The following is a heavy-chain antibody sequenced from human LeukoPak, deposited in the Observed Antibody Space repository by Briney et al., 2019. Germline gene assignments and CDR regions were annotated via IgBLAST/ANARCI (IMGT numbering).Heavy chain of an antibody. J-gene: IGHJ3*02. D-gene: IGHD3-22*01. V-gene: IGHV1-2*02. CDR3: ARARAPYYYDSSGYYSGAFDI. Sequence: ASVKVSCKASGYTFTGYYMHWVRQAPGQGLEWMGWINPNSGGTNYAQKFQGRVTMTRDTSISTAYMELSRLRSDDTAVYYCARARAPYYYDSSGYYSGAFDIWGQGTMVTVSS. CDR2: INPNSGGT. CDR1: GYTFTGYY.